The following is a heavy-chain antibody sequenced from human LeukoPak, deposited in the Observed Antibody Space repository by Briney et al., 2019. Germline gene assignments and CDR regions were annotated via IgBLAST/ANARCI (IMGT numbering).Heavy chain of an antibody. V-gene: IGHV4-4*07. CDR1: GGSISSYY. Sequence: SETLSLTCTVSGGSISSYYWSWIRQPAGKGLEWIGRIYTSGSTNYNPSLKSRVTMSVDTSKNQFSLKLSSVTAADTAVYYCERDITGTDYYYYHYMDVRGKGTTVTVSS. CDR3: ERDITGTDYYYYHYMDV. CDR2: IYTSGST. D-gene: IGHD1-7*01. J-gene: IGHJ6*03.